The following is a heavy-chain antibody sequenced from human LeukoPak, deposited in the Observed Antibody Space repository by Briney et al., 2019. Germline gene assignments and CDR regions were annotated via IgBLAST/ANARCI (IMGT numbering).Heavy chain of an antibody. Sequence: ASVKVSCKASGYTFTSYGISWVRQAPGQGLEWMGWISAYNGNTNYAQRLQGRVTMTTDTSTSTAYMELRSLRSDDTAVYYCARDRGFGENYYYYMDVWGKGTTVTISS. V-gene: IGHV1-18*01. CDR2: ISAYNGNT. CDR3: ARDRGFGENYYYYMDV. CDR1: GYTFTSYG. J-gene: IGHJ6*03. D-gene: IGHD3-10*01.